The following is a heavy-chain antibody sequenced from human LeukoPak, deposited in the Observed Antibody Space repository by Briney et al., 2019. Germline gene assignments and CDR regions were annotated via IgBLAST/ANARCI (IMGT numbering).Heavy chain of an antibody. CDR3: AKRDGYNYYFDY. CDR2: ISYDGSNK. D-gene: IGHD5-24*01. J-gene: IGHJ4*02. V-gene: IGHV3-30*18. CDR1: GFTFSSYG. Sequence: GRSLRLSCAASGFTFSSYGMHWVRQAPGKGLEWVAVISYDGSNKYYADSVKGRFTISRDNSKNTLYLQMNSLRAEDTAVYYCAKRDGYNYYFDYWGQGTLVTVSS.